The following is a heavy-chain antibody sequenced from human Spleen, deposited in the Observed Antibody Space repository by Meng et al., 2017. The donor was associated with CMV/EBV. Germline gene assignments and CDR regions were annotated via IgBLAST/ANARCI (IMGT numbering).Heavy chain of an antibody. J-gene: IGHJ4*02. CDR2: IGASAGGT. CDR1: GFTFSSYW. CDR3: AKYSAVGERLYYFDY. Sequence: GGSLRLSCAASGFTFSSYWMHWVRQAPGKGLVWVSAIGASAGGTYYADSVKGRFTISRDNAKNTLYLQMNSLRAEDTAVYYCAKYSAVGERLYYFDYWGQGTLVTVSS. V-gene: IGHV3-23*01. D-gene: IGHD2-21*01.